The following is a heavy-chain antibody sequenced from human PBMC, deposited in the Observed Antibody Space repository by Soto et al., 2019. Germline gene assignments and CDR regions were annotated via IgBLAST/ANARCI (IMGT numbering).Heavy chain of an antibody. CDR1: GYTLTELS. CDR3: ATIASWYESTYFDL. V-gene: IGHV1-24*01. Sequence: ASVQVSCKVSGYTLTELSMHWVRQAPGKGLEWMGGFDPEDGETIYAQKFQGRVTMTEDTSTDTAYMELSSLTSEDTAVYYCATIASWYESTYFDLWGRGTLVTVSS. D-gene: IGHD6-13*01. J-gene: IGHJ2*01. CDR2: FDPEDGET.